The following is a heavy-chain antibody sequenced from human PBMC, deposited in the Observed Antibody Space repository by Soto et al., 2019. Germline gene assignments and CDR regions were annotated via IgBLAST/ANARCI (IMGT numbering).Heavy chain of an antibody. V-gene: IGHV4-39*01. CDR3: ARYPSELWLSSLNWFDP. CDR2: IYYSGST. Sequence: QLQLQESGPGLVKPSETLSLTCTVSGGSISSSSYYWGWIRQPPGKGLEWIGSIYYSGSTYYNPSLKSRVTISVDTSKNQFSLKLSSVTAADTAVYYCARYPSELWLSSLNWFDPWGQGTLVTVSS. D-gene: IGHD5-18*01. CDR1: GGSISSSSYY. J-gene: IGHJ5*02.